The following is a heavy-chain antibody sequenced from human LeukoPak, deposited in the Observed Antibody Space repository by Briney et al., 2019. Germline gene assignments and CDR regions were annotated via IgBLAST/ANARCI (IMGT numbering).Heavy chain of an antibody. V-gene: IGHV1-2*02. CDR3: AGEEYGFDP. D-gene: IGHD2-2*01. J-gene: IGHJ5*02. CDR2: INPNSGGT. Sequence: ASVKVSCKASGYSFTGYYMHWVRQAPGQGLEWMGCINPNSGGTDYAQKFQGRVTMTRDTSIHTAYMELSRLRSDDTAVYYCAGEEYGFDPWGQGTLVTVSS. CDR1: GYSFTGYY.